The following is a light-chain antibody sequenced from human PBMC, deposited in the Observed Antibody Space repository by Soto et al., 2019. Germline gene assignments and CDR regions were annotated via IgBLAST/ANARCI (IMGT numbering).Light chain of an antibody. CDR2: DAS. V-gene: IGKV3D-20*02. CDR3: QQRNNWPPSIT. Sequence: EIVLTQSPGTLSLSPGERATLSCRASQTVRNNYLAWYQQKPGQAPRLLIYDASSRATGIPARFSGSGSGTDFTLTISSLEPEDFALYYCQQRNNWPPSITFGQGTRLEIK. J-gene: IGKJ5*01. CDR1: QTVRNNY.